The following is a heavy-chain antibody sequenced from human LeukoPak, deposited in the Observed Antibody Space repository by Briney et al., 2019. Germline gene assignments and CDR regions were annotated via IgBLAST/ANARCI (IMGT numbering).Heavy chain of an antibody. V-gene: IGHV4-59*01. CDR2: INYKGTT. Sequence: PSETLSLTCTVSGGSIGSYYWSWLRQAPGKTLEWIGYINYKGTTNYDPSLKSRVTISLDTSKNQFSLKMESVTAADTAIYYCARDCSGSYYTFELWGQGTKVTVSS. CDR3: ARDCSGSYYTFEL. J-gene: IGHJ3*01. D-gene: IGHD3-10*01. CDR1: GGSIGSYY.